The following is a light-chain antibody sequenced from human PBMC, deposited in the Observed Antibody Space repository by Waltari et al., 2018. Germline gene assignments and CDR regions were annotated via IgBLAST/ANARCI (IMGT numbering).Light chain of an antibody. Sequence: DMQMTQSPSSLSASVGDRVTITCHASQDISKNLNWYQQKPGKAPNLLIYDASNLQRGVPSRFSGSGSVTHFTFTINSLQPEDIATYYCQQYDNLPLTFGGGTKVEIK. J-gene: IGKJ4*01. CDR2: DAS. CDR3: QQYDNLPLT. CDR1: QDISKN. V-gene: IGKV1-33*01.